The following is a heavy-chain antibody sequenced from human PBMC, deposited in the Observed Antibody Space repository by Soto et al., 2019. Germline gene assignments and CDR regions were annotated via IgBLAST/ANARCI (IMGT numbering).Heavy chain of an antibody. CDR2: IKSEPNGGTI. J-gene: IGHJ4*02. CDR1: GFIFSNAW. D-gene: IGHD6-19*01. V-gene: IGHV3-15*01. Sequence: GGSLRLSCAGSGFIFSNAWMNWVRQAPGKGLEWVGRIKSEPNGGTIDYAAPVKDRLTISRDDSKNTVYLQMSSLKTEDTAVCYCATGWYFDHWRQGTLVTVSA. CDR3: ATGWYFDH.